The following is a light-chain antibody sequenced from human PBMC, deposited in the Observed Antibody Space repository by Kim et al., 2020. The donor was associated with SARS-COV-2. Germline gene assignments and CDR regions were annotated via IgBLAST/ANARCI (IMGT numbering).Light chain of an antibody. CDR1: RSNIGAGYD. CDR2: GNS. V-gene: IGLV1-40*01. Sequence: RVTISCTGGRSNIGAGYDVHWYQQLPGTAPKLLIYGNSNRPSGVPDRFSGSKSGTSASLAITELQAEDEADYYCQSYDSSLSGSVFGGGTQLTVL. CDR3: QSYDSSLSGSV. J-gene: IGLJ2*01.